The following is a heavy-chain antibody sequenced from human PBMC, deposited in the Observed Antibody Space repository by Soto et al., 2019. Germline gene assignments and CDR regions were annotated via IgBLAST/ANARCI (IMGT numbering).Heavy chain of an antibody. CDR1: GFTFGTYR. CDR2: ISYDSDTI. CDR3: ARLYYDYV. Sequence: GGSMRLSCAGSGFTFGTYRMNWVRQAAGKGLEWIAYISYDSDTIQYADSVKGRFTISRDNAKNSLYLQMNSLRDEDTAVYYCARLYYDYVWGQGTTVTVSS. V-gene: IGHV3-48*02. D-gene: IGHD3-3*01. J-gene: IGHJ6*02.